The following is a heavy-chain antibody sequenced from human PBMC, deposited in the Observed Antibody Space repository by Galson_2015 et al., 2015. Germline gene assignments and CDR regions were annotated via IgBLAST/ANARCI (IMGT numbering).Heavy chain of an antibody. D-gene: IGHD3-10*01. J-gene: IGHJ4*02. V-gene: IGHV3-11*01. CDR3: ARNLHFYYGSRAFDH. CDR2: VRVIGPNI. Sequence: SLSLSFAASGFMVADFYMNWIHQAAVMGVGCSSHVRVIGPNIYDTGFVRVRFIASTYIANNLVYLQMNNLTPEDTAVYYCARNLHFYYGSRAFDHWGQGTLVTVSS. CDR1: GFMVADFY.